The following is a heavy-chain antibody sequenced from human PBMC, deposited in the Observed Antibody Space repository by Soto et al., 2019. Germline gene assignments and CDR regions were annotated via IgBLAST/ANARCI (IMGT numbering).Heavy chain of an antibody. CDR1: GFTFSNYA. D-gene: IGHD5-18*01. Sequence: EAQLLESGGGLVQPGGSLRLSCAASGFTFSNYAMSWVRQAPEKGLEWVSVISGSGGTTYYADSVKGRFTISRDNSKNTLYLQMNSLRAEDTAVYYCAKGFSAMVTHAFDIWGQGTMVTVSS. J-gene: IGHJ3*02. CDR2: ISGSGGTT. CDR3: AKGFSAMVTHAFDI. V-gene: IGHV3-23*01.